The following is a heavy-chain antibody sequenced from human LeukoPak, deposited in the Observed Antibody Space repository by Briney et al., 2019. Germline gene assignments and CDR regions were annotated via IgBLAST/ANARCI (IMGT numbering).Heavy chain of an antibody. Sequence: GGTLRLSCAASGFTFSSYGMSWVRQAPGKGLEWVSAISGSGGSTYYADSVKGRFTISRDNSKNTLYLQMNSLRAEDTAVYYCARGRMVRGVLKTYYFDYWGQGTLVTVSS. CDR3: ARGRMVRGVLKTYYFDY. V-gene: IGHV3-23*01. D-gene: IGHD3-10*01. CDR2: ISGSGGST. J-gene: IGHJ4*02. CDR1: GFTFSSYG.